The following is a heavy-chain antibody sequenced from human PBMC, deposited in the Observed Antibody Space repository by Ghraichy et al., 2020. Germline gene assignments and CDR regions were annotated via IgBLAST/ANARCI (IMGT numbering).Heavy chain of an antibody. D-gene: IGHD3-22*01. J-gene: IGHJ4*02. CDR2: IYYSGST. V-gene: IGHV4-59*01. CDR3: ARGGYYYDSSGYRPKFDY. CDR1: GGSISSYY. Sequence: SETLSLTCTVSGGSISSYYWSWIRQPPGNGLEWIGYIYYSGSTNYNPSLKSRVTISLDTSKNQFSLKLSSVTAADTAVYYCARGGYYYDSSGYRPKFDYWGQGTLVTVSS.